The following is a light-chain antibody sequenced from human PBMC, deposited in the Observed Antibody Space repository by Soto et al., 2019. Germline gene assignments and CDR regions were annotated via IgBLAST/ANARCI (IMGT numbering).Light chain of an antibody. CDR2: HDN. J-gene: IGLJ2*01. Sequence: QSVLTQPPSVSAAPGQKVSISCSGSSSNIGNNYVSWYQQFPGKAPKLLIYHDNQRPSGISDRISGSKSGTSATLAITGLQTGDEADYYCATWDSSLSAEAFGGGTKLTVL. V-gene: IGLV1-51*01. CDR1: SSNIGNNY. CDR3: ATWDSSLSAEA.